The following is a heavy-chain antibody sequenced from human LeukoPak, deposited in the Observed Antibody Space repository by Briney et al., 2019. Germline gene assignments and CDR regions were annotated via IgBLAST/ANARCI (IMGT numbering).Heavy chain of an antibody. J-gene: IGHJ4*02. CDR3: ARGVYYDSNGQNYYFDY. CDR2: IYYSGST. V-gene: IGHV4-59*01. D-gene: IGHD3-22*01. Sequence: PSETLSLTCTVSGGSISSYYWSWIRQPPGKGLEWIGYIYYSGSTNYNPSLKSRVTISVDTSKNQFSLKLSSVTAADTAVYYCARGVYYDSNGQNYYFDYWGQGTLVTVSS. CDR1: GGSISSYY.